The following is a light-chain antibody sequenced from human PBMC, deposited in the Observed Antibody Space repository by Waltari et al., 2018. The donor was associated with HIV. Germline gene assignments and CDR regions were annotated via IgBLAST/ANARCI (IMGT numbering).Light chain of an antibody. Sequence: QYALTQPASVSGSPGPSITISCTGTTSDVGGYTHASWYQQHPGKAPKLMIYDVSNRPSGVSNRFSGSKSGNTASLTISGLQAEDEADYYCSSYTSSSTPVVFGGGTKLTVL. J-gene: IGLJ2*01. CDR3: SSYTSSSTPVV. CDR2: DVS. V-gene: IGLV2-14*03. CDR1: TSDVGGYTH.